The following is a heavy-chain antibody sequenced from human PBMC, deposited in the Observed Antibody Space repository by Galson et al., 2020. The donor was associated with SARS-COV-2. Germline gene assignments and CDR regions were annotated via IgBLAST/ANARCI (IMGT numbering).Heavy chain of an antibody. CDR1: GYTFSDYA. V-gene: IGHV3-23*01. CDR3: GQYGQYMADV. D-gene: IGHD6-6*01. J-gene: IGHJ1*01. Sequence: GESLKISCAASGYTFSDYAIKWVRQAPGKGLEWVAVIGGRGDHIHYADSVMGRFTISRDNSKNMAYLQMNSLRDEDTAVYYCGQYGQYMADVCGQGTLVTVSS. CDR2: IGGRGDHI.